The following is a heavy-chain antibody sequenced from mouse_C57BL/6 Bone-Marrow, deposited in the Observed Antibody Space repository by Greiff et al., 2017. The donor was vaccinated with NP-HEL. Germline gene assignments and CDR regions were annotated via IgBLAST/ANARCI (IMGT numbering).Heavy chain of an antibody. CDR1: GYAFSSYW. D-gene: IGHD1-1*01. V-gene: IGHV1-80*01. CDR3: ARHYYGSSSSYWYFDV. J-gene: IGHJ1*03. Sequence: VQLQQSGAELVKPEASVKISCKASGYAFSSYWMNWVKQRPGKGLEWIGQIYPGDGDTNYNGKFKGKATLTADKSSSTAYMQLSSLTSEDSAVYFCARHYYGSSSSYWYFDVWGTGTTVTVSS. CDR2: IYPGDGDT.